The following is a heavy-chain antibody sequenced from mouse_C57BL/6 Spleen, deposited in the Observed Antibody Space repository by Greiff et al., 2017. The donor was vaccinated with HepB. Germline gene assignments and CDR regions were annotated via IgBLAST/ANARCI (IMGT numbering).Heavy chain of an antibody. V-gene: IGHV6-6*01. Sequence: DVKLVESGGGLVQPGGSMKLSCAASGFTFSDAWMDWVRQSPEKGLEWVAEIRNKANNHATYYAESVKGRFTISRDDSKSSVYLQMNSLRAEDTGIYYCTRLWLRYYAMDYWGQGTSVTVSS. CDR3: TRLWLRYYAMDY. CDR2: IRNKANNHAT. J-gene: IGHJ4*01. D-gene: IGHD2-2*01. CDR1: GFTFSDAW.